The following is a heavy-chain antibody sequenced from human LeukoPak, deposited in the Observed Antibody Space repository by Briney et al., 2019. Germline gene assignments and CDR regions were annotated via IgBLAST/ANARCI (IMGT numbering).Heavy chain of an antibody. V-gene: IGHV3-74*01. CDR2: VSYDGLTT. J-gene: IGHJ4*02. CDR3: ARGRYGSGSYQDY. D-gene: IGHD3-10*01. CDR1: GFNFPPYW. Sequence: GGSLRLSCAASGFNFPPYWMHWVRQAPGKGLVWVSRVSYDGLTTAYAESVKGRFTISRDNSKNTLYLQMNSLRAEDTAVYYCARGRYGSGSYQDYWGQGTLVTVSS.